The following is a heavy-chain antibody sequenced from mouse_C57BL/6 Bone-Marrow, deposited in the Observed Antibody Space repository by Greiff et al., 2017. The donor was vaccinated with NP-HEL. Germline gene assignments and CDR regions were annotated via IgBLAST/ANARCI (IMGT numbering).Heavy chain of an antibody. CDR1: GFSLINYG. CDR3: ARGAMLTDYAMDS. J-gene: IGHJ4*01. V-gene: IGHV2-9*02. CDR2: IWAGGST. Sequence: QVQLKESGPGLVAPSQSLSITCTVSGFSLINYGVNWVRQPPGKGLEWLGVIWAGGSTNYNSALMSRLSISKDNSKSQVFLKMNSLQTDDTAMYYCARGAMLTDYAMDSWGQGTSVTVSS. D-gene: IGHD2-2*01.